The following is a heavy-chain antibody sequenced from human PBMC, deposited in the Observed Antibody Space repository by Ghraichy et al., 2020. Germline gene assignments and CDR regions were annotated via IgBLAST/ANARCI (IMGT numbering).Heavy chain of an antibody. D-gene: IGHD3/OR15-3a*01. Sequence: GGSLRLSCAASGFTVSSNYMSWVRQAPGKGLEWVSVIYSGGSTYYADSVKGRFTISRHNSKNTLYLQMNSLRVEDTAVYYCARRLDEPQDYYYGMDVWGQGTTVTVSS. CDR1: GFTVSSNY. V-gene: IGHV3-53*04. J-gene: IGHJ6*02. CDR3: ARRLDEPQDYYYGMDV. CDR2: IYSGGST.